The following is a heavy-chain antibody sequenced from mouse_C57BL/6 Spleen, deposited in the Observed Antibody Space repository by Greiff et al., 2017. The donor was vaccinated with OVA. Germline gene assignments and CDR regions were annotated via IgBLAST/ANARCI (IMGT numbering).Heavy chain of an antibody. CDR1: GYAFSSYW. D-gene: IGHD2-3*01. CDR2: IYPGDGDT. CDR3: ARSGYYAYFDV. J-gene: IGHJ1*03. V-gene: IGHV1-80*01. Sequence: VKLMESGAELVKPGASVKISCKASGYAFSSYWMNWVKQRPGKGLEWIGQIYPGDGDTNYNGKFKGKATLTADKSSSTAYMQLSSLTSEDSAVHFCARSGYYAYFDVWGTGTTVTVSS.